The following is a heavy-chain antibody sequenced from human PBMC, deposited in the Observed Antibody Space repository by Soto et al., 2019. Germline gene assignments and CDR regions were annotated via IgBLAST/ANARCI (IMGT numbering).Heavy chain of an antibody. CDR2: IYWDDEK. CDR1: GFSLSTTGVG. CDR3: ALARYSNFDY. J-gene: IGHJ4*02. D-gene: IGHD4-4*01. V-gene: IGHV2-5*02. Sequence: QITLKESGPTLVKPTQTLTLTCTFSGFSLSTTGVGVGWIRQPPGKALEWLALIYWDDEKRYSPSLKSRLTITKDTSITQVVLTMTNMDPVDTATYYCALARYSNFDYWGQGTLFTVSS.